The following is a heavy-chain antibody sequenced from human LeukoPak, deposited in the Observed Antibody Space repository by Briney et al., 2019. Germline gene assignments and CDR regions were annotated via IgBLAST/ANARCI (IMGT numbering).Heavy chain of an antibody. J-gene: IGHJ4*02. CDR3: ARDPSYYDFWSGYQHTFDY. CDR1: GYTFTGYY. D-gene: IGHD3-3*01. Sequence: ASVKVSCKASGYTFTGYYMHWVRQAPGQGLEWMGWINPNSGGTNYAQKFQGRVTMTRDTSISTACMELSRLRSDDTAVYYCARDPSYYDFWSGYQHTFDYWGQGTLVTVSS. V-gene: IGHV1-2*02. CDR2: INPNSGGT.